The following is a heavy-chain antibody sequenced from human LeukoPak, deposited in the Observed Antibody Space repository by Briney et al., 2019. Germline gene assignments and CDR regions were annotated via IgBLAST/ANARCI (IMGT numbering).Heavy chain of an antibody. V-gene: IGHV3-53*01. J-gene: IGHJ4*02. CDR2: IYSGGDK. CDR3: GGYSSLDH. Sequence: GGSLRLSCAASGFSVSNNYMSWVRQAPGKGPEWVSLIYSGGDKRYAASVKGRFTISRDNSKNTLYLQMDSLKVEDTAVYYCGGYSSLDHWGQGTLVTVSS. CDR1: GFSVSNNY. D-gene: IGHD3-22*01.